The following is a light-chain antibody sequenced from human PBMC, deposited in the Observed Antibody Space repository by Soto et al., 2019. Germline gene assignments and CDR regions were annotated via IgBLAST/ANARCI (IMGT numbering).Light chain of an antibody. CDR1: TSNIGTNY. CDR3: GTWDSSLSAGGVV. V-gene: IGLV1-51*01. Sequence: QSALPQPPSVSAAPGQKVTISCSGSTSNIGTNYVSWYQQLPGTAPKLLIYDNNNRPSGIPDRFSGSKSGTSATLGITGLQTGDEADYYCGTWDSSLSAGGVVFGGGTKVTVL. CDR2: DNN. J-gene: IGLJ2*01.